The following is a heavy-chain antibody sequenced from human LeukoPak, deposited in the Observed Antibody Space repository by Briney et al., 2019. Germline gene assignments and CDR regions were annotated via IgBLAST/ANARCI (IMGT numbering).Heavy chain of an antibody. CDR3: VREESGGYFDY. J-gene: IGHJ4*02. CDR2: IAPSVDTT. Sequence: GASVKIACKSFGFTFTNYLLHWVRQAPGQRLEWVGRIAPSVDTTNYAQKFRGRVTMTRDTSTSTVYMELSSLRSDDTAIYYCVREESGGYFDYWGQGTLVTVSS. V-gene: IGHV1-46*01. CDR1: GFTFTNYL. D-gene: IGHD2-8*02.